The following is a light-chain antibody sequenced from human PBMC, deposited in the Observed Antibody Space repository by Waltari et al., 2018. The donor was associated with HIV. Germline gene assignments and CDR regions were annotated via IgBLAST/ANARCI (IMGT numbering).Light chain of an antibody. J-gene: IGKJ2*01. CDR3: QQTYSNPST. Sequence: DIQMTQSPSSLSASVGDRVTITCRANQSIGNYLTWYQQKLGKAPKLLIYAASSLQTGVPSRCSAGGSGTAFALIMASLRPEDFATYHCQQTYSNPSTFGQGTKLDI. CDR2: AAS. V-gene: IGKV1-39*01. CDR1: QSIGNY.